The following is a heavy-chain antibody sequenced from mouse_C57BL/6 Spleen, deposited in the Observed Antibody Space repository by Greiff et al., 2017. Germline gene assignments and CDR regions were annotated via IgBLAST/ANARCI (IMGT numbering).Heavy chain of an antibody. CDR2: IYPGNSDN. D-gene: IGHD2-14*01. CDR3: TRGGTPGDFDV. V-gene: IGHV1-5*01. J-gene: IGHJ1*03. CDR1: GYTFTSYW. Sequence: EVKLQESGTVLARPGASVKMSCKTSGYTFTSYWMHWVKQRPGQGLEWIGAIYPGNSDNSYNQKFKGKATLTAVTSACTAYMELSSLTKEDSAVYYCTRGGTPGDFDVWGTGTTVTVSS.